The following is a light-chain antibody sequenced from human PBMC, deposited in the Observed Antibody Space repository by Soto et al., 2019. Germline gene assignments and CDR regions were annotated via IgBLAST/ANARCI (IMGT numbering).Light chain of an antibody. CDR3: QYSRPLPQ. CDR1: QDIDYY. Sequence: DIQMTQSPSCLSASVGDRVTITCQASQDIDYYLNWYQHKPGKAPKLLIYDAFNFETGVPSRFSGGGSATLVRFHISRLQPDAVATYYCQYSRPLPQFCPWTKVD. V-gene: IGKV1-33*01. CDR2: DAF. J-gene: IGKJ3*01.